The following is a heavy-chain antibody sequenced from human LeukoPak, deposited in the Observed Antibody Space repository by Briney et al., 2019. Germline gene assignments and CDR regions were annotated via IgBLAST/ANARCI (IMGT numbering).Heavy chain of an antibody. CDR3: ARGSRVYDRSGFHTWHDY. V-gene: IGHV4-59*01. Sequence: SETLSLTCTVSGASINNYYWSWVRQPPLQGLEWIGYIYSTGDTSYNPSLESRVSISMDTSKNHSSLEITSVTAADTAVYYCARGSRVYDRSGFHTWHDYWGHGTLVTVSS. J-gene: IGHJ4*03. CDR2: IYSTGDT. CDR1: GASINNYY. D-gene: IGHD3-22*01.